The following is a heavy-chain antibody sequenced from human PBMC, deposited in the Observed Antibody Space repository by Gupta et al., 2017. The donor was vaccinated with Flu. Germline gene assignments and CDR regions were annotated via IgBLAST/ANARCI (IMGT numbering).Heavy chain of an antibody. D-gene: IGHD6-19*01. J-gene: IGHJ4*02. CDR2: IYHSGST. Sequence: QVQLQESGPGLVKPSETLSLTCAVSGYSISSGYYWGWIRQPPGKGLEWIGSIYHSGSTYYNPSLKSRVTISVDTSKNQFSLKLSSVTAANTAGYYCAREGGLGGEQWLTPFDYWGQGTLVTGSS. CDR3: AREGGLGGEQWLTPFDY. V-gene: IGHV4-38-2*02. CDR1: GYSISSGYY.